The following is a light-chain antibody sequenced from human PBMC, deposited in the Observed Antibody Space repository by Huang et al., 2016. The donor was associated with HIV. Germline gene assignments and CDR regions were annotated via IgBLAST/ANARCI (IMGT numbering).Light chain of an antibody. Sequence: DILMTQSPVTLSVHPGESATLSCRASQHLGSNLAWYQQNPGHPPRLLIYDASTRATGAPARFSVSGSKTDFNLTIDSLQSEDSALYFCQQYNKWPRTFGQGTKLEIK. CDR3: QQYNKWPRT. J-gene: IGKJ1*01. V-gene: IGKV3D-15*01. CDR1: QHLGSN. CDR2: DAS.